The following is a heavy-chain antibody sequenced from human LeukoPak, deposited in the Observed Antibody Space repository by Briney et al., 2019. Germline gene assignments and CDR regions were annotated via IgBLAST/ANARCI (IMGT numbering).Heavy chain of an antibody. D-gene: IGHD3-22*01. CDR1: GYSFTSNW. V-gene: IGHV1-8*03. CDR3: ARTYYYDSSGYCPDY. J-gene: IGHJ4*02. CDR2: MNPNSGTT. Sequence: GESLKISCKGSGYSFTSNWIGWVRQATGQGLEWVGWMNPNSGTTAYAQKFQGRVTITRNTSISTAYMELSRLRSDDTAVYYCARTYYYDSSGYCPDYWGQGTLVTVSS.